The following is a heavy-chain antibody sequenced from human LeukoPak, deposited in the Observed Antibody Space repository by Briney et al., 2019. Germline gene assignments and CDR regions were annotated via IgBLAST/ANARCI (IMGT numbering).Heavy chain of an antibody. V-gene: IGHV4-61*02. D-gene: IGHD4-17*01. CDR1: GGSINSGDYY. CDR2: IYASEGT. J-gene: IGHJ6*03. CDR3: ARGRYGDYSPRRTPENYYYYYMDV. Sequence: PSETLSLTCTVSGGSINSGDYYWVWIRQPAGKGLEWIGRIYASEGTYFNPSLKSRVTMSVDTSKNQFSLKLSSVTAADTAVYYCARGRYGDYSPRRTPENYYYYYMDVWGKGTTVTISS.